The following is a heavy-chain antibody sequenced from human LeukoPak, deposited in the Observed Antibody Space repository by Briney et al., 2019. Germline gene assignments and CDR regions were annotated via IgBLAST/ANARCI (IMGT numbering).Heavy chain of an antibody. CDR3: ARPTYYYDSTNAFDI. Sequence: GESLKISCKGSGYRFTSYWIGWVRQMPGKGLEWVGIIYPGDSDTRYSPSFQGQVTISADKSISTAYLQWSSLKASDTAMYYCARPTYYYDSTNAFDIWGQGTMVTVSS. CDR2: IYPGDSDT. D-gene: IGHD3-22*01. J-gene: IGHJ3*02. CDR1: GYRFTSYW. V-gene: IGHV5-51*01.